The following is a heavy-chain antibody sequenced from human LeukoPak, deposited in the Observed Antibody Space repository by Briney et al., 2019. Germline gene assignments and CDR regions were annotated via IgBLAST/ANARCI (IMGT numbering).Heavy chain of an antibody. CDR3: ATSSEGELRDFDY. J-gene: IGHJ4*02. Sequence: ASVKVSCKASGYTFTSYGISWVRQAPGQGLEWMGIINPSGGSTSYAQKFQGRVTMTRDTSTSTVYMELSSLRSEDTAVYYCATSSEGELRDFDYWGQGTLVTVSS. D-gene: IGHD1-26*01. V-gene: IGHV1-46*01. CDR1: GYTFTSYG. CDR2: INPSGGST.